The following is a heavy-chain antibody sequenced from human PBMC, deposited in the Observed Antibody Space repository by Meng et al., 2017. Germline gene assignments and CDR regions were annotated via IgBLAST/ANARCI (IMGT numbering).Heavy chain of an antibody. CDR2: IKQDGSEK. CDR3: ARDRSRYLSGMDV. J-gene: IGHJ6*02. Sequence: GESLKISCAASGFTFSSYWMSWVRQAPGKGLEWVANIKQDGSEKYYVDSVKGRLTISRDNAKNSLYLQMNSLRAEDTAVYYCARDRSRYLSGMDVWGQGTTVTVSS. V-gene: IGHV3-7*01. CDR1: GFTFSSYW. D-gene: IGHD1-14*01.